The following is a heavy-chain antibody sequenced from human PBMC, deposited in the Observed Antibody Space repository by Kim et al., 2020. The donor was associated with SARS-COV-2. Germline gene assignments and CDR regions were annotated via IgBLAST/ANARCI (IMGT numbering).Heavy chain of an antibody. CDR2: IYSGGST. V-gene: IGHV3-66*01. Sequence: GGSLRLSCAASEFTVSSNYMSWVRQAPGKGLEWVSIIYSGGSTYYADSVKGRFTISRDNSKNTLYLQMNSLRAEDTAVYYCARANWNYDYWGQGTLVTVSS. CDR1: EFTVSSNY. CDR3: ARANWNYDY. D-gene: IGHD1-7*01. J-gene: IGHJ4*02.